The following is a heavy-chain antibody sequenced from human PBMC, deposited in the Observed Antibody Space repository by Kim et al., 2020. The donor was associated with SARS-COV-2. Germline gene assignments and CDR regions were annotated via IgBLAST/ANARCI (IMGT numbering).Heavy chain of an antibody. J-gene: IGHJ4*02. V-gene: IGHV4-59*01. CDR3: AREGSSSSYYDY. Sequence: TYTPSLTSRVTISVDTSKNQFSLKLSSVTAADTAVYYCAREGSSSSYYDYWGQGTLVTVSS. D-gene: IGHD6-6*01.